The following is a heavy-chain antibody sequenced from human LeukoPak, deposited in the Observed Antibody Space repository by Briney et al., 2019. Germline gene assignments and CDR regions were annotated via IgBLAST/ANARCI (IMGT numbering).Heavy chain of an antibody. CDR3: SVLGKATDYYMDV. D-gene: IGHD5-12*01. CDR1: GGSFSGYY. J-gene: IGHJ6*03. Sequence: SETLSLTCAVYGGSFSGYYWSWIRQPPGKGLEWIGEINHSGSTNYNPSLKSRVTISVDTSKNQFSLKLSSVTAADTADCARSVLGKATDYYMDVWGKGTTVTVSS. CDR2: INHSGST. V-gene: IGHV4-34*01.